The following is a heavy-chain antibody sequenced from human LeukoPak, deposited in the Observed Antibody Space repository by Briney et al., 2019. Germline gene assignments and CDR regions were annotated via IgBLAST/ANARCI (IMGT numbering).Heavy chain of an antibody. CDR2: IKQDGSEK. CDR1: GFTFSSYW. J-gene: IGHJ3*02. Sequence: PGGSLRLSCAASGFTFSSYWMSWVRQAPGKGLEWVANIKQDGSEKYYVDSVKGRFTISRDNAKDSLYLQMNSLRAEDTAVYYCATASRILPLPIWGQGTMVTVSS. CDR3: ATASRILPLPI. D-gene: IGHD2-15*01. V-gene: IGHV3-7*01.